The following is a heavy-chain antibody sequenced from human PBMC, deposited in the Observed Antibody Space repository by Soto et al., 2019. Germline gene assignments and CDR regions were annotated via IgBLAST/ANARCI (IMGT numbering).Heavy chain of an antibody. CDR1: GFTFNTYG. J-gene: IGHJ6*02. D-gene: IGHD2-15*01. CDR2: IWYDASNK. V-gene: IGHV3-33*08. CDR3: ARADCTGAYCYSWPFNYGVDV. Sequence: QVQLVESGGGVVQPGGSLRLSCTTSGFTFNTYGMHWVRQAPGKGLEWVAIIWYDASNKYYADSVKGRFTITRDNSKNTLYLQMNSLRAEDTALYYCARADCTGAYCYSWPFNYGVDVWGQGTTVTVSS.